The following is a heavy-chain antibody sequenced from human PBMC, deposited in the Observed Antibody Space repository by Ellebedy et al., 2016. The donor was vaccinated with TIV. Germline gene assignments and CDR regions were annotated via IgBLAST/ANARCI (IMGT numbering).Heavy chain of an antibody. CDR3: ARLSGARVVVITPRYYYYGMDV. CDR1: GGSISGYY. V-gene: IGHV4-34*01. Sequence: SETLSLXCTVSGGSISGYYWSWIRQPPGKGLEWIGEINHSGSTNYNPSLKSRVTISVDTSKNQFSLKLSSVTAAVTAVYYCARLSGARVVVITPRYYYYGMDVWGQGTTVTVSS. J-gene: IGHJ6*02. D-gene: IGHD3-22*01. CDR2: INHSGST.